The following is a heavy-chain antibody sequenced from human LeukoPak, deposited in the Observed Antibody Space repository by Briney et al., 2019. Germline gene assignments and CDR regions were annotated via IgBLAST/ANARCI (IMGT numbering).Heavy chain of an antibody. CDR1: GYTFTGYY. CDR3: ARVGTLSGSYAYLDY. V-gene: IGHV1-2*02. CDR2: INPNSGGT. Sequence: ASVKVSCKASGYTFTGYYMHWVRQAPGQGLEWMGWINPNSGGTNYAQKFQGRVTMTRDTSISTAYMELSRLRSDDTAVYYCARVGTLSGSYAYLDYWGQGTLVTVSS. D-gene: IGHD1-26*01. J-gene: IGHJ4*02.